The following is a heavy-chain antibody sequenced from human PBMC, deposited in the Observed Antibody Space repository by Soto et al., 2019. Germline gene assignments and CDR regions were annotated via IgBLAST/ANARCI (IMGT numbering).Heavy chain of an antibody. D-gene: IGHD2-21*01. CDR1: GFSFSTSI. J-gene: IGHJ3*01. V-gene: IGHV3-21*02. CDR2: ISSTSSNI. Sequence: EVLLVESGGGLVKPGGSLRLSCVASGFSFSTSIMHWVRQAPGKGLEWIATISSTSSNIYYAGSVKGRFSISRDNPKNSLFLQMNSLRADDMAVYYCAMRIASTSIVAFDVWGQGTMVTVS. CDR3: AMRIASTSIVAFDV.